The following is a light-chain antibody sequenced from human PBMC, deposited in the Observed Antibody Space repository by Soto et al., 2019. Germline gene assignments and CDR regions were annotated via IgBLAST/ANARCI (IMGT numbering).Light chain of an antibody. V-gene: IGKV3-20*01. J-gene: IGKJ1*01. CDR3: HQYGSSPRT. CDR1: QSVGSSY. Sequence: EIVLTQSPGTLSLSPGERATLSCRASQSVGSSYLAWYQQKPGQAPRLLIYGASSRATGIPDRFSGSGSGTDFTLTISRLEPEDSAVYYCHQYGSSPRTFGQGTKVEIK. CDR2: GAS.